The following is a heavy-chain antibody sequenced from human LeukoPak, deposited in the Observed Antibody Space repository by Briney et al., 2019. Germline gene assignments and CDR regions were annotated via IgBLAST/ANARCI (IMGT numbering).Heavy chain of an antibody. CDR3: ARDRGSSDYYLNY. CDR2: IYSGGTT. CDR1: GFTVSSNY. D-gene: IGHD3-22*01. V-gene: IGHV3-66*01. J-gene: IGHJ4*02. Sequence: PGGSLRLSCAASGFTVSSNYMCWVRQAPGKGLEWVSVIYSGGTTYYADSVKGRFTISRDNSKNTLYLQMNSLRAEDTAVYYCARDRGSSDYYLNYWGQGTLVTVSS.